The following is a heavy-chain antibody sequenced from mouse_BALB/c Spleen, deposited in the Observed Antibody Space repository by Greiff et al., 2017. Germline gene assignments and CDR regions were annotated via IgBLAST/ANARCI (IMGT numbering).Heavy chain of an antibody. CDR3: AREGFLLWSDY. V-gene: IGHV1-14*01. CDR1: GYTFTSYV. Sequence: VQLKQSGPELVKPGASVKMSCKASGYTFTSYVMHWVKQKPGQGLEWIGYINPYNDGTKYNEKFKGKATLTSDKSSSTAYMELSSLTSEDSAVYYCAREGFLLWSDYWGQGTTLTVSS. CDR2: INPYNDGT. J-gene: IGHJ2*01. D-gene: IGHD2-1*01.